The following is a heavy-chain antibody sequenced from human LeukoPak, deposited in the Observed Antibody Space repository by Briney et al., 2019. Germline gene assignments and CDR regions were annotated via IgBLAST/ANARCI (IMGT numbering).Heavy chain of an antibody. Sequence: GGSLRLSCAASGFTFSSYAMHWVRQAPGKGLEWVAVISYGGSNKYYADSVKGRFTISRDNSKNTLYLQMNSLRAEDTAVYYCARVIAAAPPTPYYYYGMDVWGQGTTVTVSS. D-gene: IGHD6-13*01. CDR2: ISYGGSNK. CDR1: GFTFSSYA. CDR3: ARVIAAAPPTPYYYYGMDV. V-gene: IGHV3-30-3*01. J-gene: IGHJ6*02.